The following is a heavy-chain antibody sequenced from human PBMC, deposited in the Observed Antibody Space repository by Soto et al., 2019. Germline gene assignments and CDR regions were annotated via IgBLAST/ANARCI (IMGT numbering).Heavy chain of an antibody. D-gene: IGHD1-26*01. V-gene: IGHV4-59*02. CDR1: GGSVSGYY. CDR2: IYASGSP. J-gene: IGHJ4*02. CDR3: ARGVGSSPPQY. Sequence: SEPLSLPCTISGGSVSGYYWSWIRQSTGQGLEWIGYIYASGSPYYNPSLRSRVTISADTSKNQISLKLTSPTAADTAVYYCARGVGSSPPQYWGRGTLVTVSS.